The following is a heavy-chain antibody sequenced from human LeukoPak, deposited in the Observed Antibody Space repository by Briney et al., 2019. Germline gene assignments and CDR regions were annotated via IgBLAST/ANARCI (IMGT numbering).Heavy chain of an antibody. CDR2: INHSGST. J-gene: IGHJ6*03. V-gene: IGHV4-39*07. Sequence: SETLSLTCTVSGGSISSSSYYWGWIRQPPGKGLEWIGEINHSGSTNYNPSLKSRVTISVDTSKNQFSLKLSSVTAADTAVYYCASCCGGDRGYYYYYYYMDVWGKGTTVTVSS. D-gene: IGHD2-21*01. CDR1: GGSISSSSYY. CDR3: ASCCGGDRGYYYYYYYMDV.